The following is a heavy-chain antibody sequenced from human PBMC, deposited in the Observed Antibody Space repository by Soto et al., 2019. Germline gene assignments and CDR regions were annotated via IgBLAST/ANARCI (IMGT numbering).Heavy chain of an antibody. Sequence: PSETLSLTCAFHLGSFNAYSWTCIRHPPGKGLEWIGEIDHSGSTTYNPSLKSRIIMSVDTSKNQFSLNVSSMTAADTAVYYCARGLRYSGMEGWGQGTTVHVS. CDR2: IDHSGST. J-gene: IGHJ6*01. CDR3: ARGLRYSGMEG. CDR1: LGSFNAYS. V-gene: IGHV4-34*01.